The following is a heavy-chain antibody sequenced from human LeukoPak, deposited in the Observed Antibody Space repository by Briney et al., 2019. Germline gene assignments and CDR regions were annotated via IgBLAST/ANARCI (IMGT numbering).Heavy chain of an antibody. D-gene: IGHD2-15*01. CDR3: AKDILKGGGRPRDAFDI. CDR2: IIWKSDST. V-gene: IGHV3-9*01. CDR1: GFTFDDYA. J-gene: IGHJ3*02. Sequence: SLRLSCAASGFTFDDYAMHWVRQAPGKGLEWVSAIIWKSDSTGYADSVKGRFTISRDNAKNTLYLQMNSLRAEDTALYYCAKDILKGGGRPRDAFDIWGQGTMVTVSS.